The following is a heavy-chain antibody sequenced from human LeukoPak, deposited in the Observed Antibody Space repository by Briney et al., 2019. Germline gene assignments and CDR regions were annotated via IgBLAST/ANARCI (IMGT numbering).Heavy chain of an antibody. CDR1: VGSISSSSYY. CDR3: ARTLTTGYYHYGMDV. CDR2: ISYSGST. Sequence: SETLSLTCTVSVGSISSSSYYWGWIRQPPGRGLEWFGSISYSGSTYYNPSLKSRVTISVDTSKNQFSLKLSSVTAADTAVYNCARTLTTGYYHYGMDVWGQGTTVTVSS. D-gene: IGHD1-14*01. J-gene: IGHJ6*02. V-gene: IGHV4-39*01.